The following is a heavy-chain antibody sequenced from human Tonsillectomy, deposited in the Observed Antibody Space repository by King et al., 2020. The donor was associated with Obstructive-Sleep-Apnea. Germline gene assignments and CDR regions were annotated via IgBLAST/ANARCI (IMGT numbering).Heavy chain of an antibody. CDR1: GDSIRCGGYY. J-gene: IGHJ4*02. V-gene: IGHV4-31*03. D-gene: IGHD6-19*01. CDR3: ARSYSSGWHDY. CDR2: IYYSGST. Sequence: VQLQESGPGLVKPSQTLSLTCTVSGDSIRCGGYYWSWVRQHPGKGLEWIVYIYYSGSTYYNPSLKSRVTLSVDTSKNQFSLKLSSVTAADTALYYCARSYSSGWHDYWGQGALVTVSS.